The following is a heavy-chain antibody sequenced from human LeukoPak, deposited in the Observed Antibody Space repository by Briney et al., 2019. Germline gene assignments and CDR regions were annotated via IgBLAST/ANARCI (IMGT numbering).Heavy chain of an antibody. CDR1: GFPFDEHA. CDR2: ISYSSETI. CDR3: AKDRGGGPQLGDAYDV. D-gene: IGHD3-10*01. Sequence: PGGSLRLSCAASGFPFDEHAIYCVRQAPGKGLEWVSGISYSSETIGYVDSVKGRFTISRDNVRKSMYLQMNSLRIEDTALYYCAKDRGGGPQLGDAYDVWGQGTMVSVSS. V-gene: IGHV3-9*01. J-gene: IGHJ3*01.